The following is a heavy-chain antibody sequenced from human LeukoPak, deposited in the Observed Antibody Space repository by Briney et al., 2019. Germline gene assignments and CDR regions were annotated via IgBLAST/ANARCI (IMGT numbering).Heavy chain of an antibody. D-gene: IGHD3-3*01. J-gene: IGHJ6*02. CDR2: IYYSGRT. V-gene: IGHV4-59*08. CDR1: GGSISNYY. Sequence: SETLSHTCTVSGGSISNYYWSWIRQPPGKGLEWIGYIYYSGRTNYNPSLKSRVTISVDTSKTQFSLKVNSVTAADTAVYYCARLRGYYSTNYYYGMDVWGQGTTVAVSS. CDR3: ARLRGYYSTNYYYGMDV.